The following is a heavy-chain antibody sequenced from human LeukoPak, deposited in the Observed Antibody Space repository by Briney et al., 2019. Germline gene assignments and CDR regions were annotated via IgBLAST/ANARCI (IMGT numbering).Heavy chain of an antibody. V-gene: IGHV4-39*01. CDR2: IYYSGST. CDR1: GGSISSSSYY. J-gene: IGHJ4*02. CDR3: ARGPTYYDFWSGYTYFDY. Sequence: IPSETLSLTCTVSGGSISSSSYYWGWIRQPPGKGLEWIGSIYYSGSTYYNPSLKSRVTISVDTSKNQFSLKLSSVTAADTAVYYCARGPTYYDFWSGYTYFDYWGQGTLVTVSS. D-gene: IGHD3-3*01.